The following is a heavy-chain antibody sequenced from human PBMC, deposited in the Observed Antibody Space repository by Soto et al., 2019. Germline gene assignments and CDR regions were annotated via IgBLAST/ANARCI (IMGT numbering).Heavy chain of an antibody. J-gene: IGHJ4*02. CDR1: GDSYSISTYS. D-gene: IGHD2-21*01. Sequence: SETLSLTCNMSGDSYSISTYSWSWIRQPPGKALQWIGFIYQSGVTSYNPSLASRVSISLDRSNNQCSLNLSSVTAADTAVYYCASDPSSGGYCPGPCFDYWGQGTLVTVSS. V-gene: IGHV4-30-2*01. CDR3: ASDPSSGGYCPGPCFDY. CDR2: IYQSGVT.